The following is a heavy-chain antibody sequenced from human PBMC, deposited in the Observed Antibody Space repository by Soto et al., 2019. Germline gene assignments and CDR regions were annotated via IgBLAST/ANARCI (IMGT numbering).Heavy chain of an antibody. D-gene: IGHD3-3*01. CDR2: ISAYNGNA. Sequence: ASVKVSCKASGYTFTSYGISWVRQAPGQGLEWMGWISAYNGNANYAQKLQGRVTMTTDTSTSTAYMELRSLRSDDTAVYYCAREGTYYDFWSGSLVPNYFDYWGKGTLVTVPS. V-gene: IGHV1-18*01. CDR1: GYTFTSYG. CDR3: AREGTYYDFWSGSLVPNYFDY. J-gene: IGHJ4*02.